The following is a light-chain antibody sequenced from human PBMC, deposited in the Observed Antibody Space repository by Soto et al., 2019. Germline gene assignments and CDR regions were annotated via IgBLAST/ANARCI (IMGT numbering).Light chain of an antibody. J-gene: IGLJ2*01. CDR1: SSNIGNNY. CDR2: DDN. Sequence: QSVLTQPPSVSAAPRQKVTISCSGSSSNIGNNYVSWYQQLPGTAPTLLIYDDNERPSGIPDRFSGSKSGTSATLGITGLQTGDEADYYCGTWDGSLSAVVFGGGTKLTVL. V-gene: IGLV1-51*01. CDR3: GTWDGSLSAVV.